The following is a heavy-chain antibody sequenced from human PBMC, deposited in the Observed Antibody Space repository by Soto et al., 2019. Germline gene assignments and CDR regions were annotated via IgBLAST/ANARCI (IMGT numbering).Heavy chain of an antibody. V-gene: IGHV4-4*02. D-gene: IGHD6-19*01. CDR3: ATRVDDSGWLVY. CDR2: IYHSGST. CDR1: GGSISSTYW. Sequence: PSETLSLTCAVSGGSISSTYWWSWVRQPPGKGLEWIGEIYHSGSTNFNPSLKSRVTISVDKSKNQFSLKLSSVAAADTAVYYCATRVDDSGWLVYWGQGTLVTVSS. J-gene: IGHJ4*02.